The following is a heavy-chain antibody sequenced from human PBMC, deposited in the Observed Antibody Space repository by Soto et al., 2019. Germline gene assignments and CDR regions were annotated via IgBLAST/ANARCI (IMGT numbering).Heavy chain of an antibody. J-gene: IGHJ4*02. Sequence: QVQLVESGGGVVQPGRSLRLSCAASGFPFTSYGMNWVRQVPGKGLEWVAVISYDGNNKYFGDSVKGRFTISRDNSKNTLFLQMNSLRVEDTAVYYCANNALIWFGELLAALDYWGQGTLVTVSS. CDR1: GFPFTSYG. CDR3: ANNALIWFGELLAALDY. CDR2: ISYDGNNK. V-gene: IGHV3-30*18. D-gene: IGHD3-10*01.